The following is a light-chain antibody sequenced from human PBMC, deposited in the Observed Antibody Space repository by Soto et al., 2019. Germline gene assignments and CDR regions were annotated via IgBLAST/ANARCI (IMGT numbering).Light chain of an antibody. CDR3: QQSYSGPLT. CDR1: QSVSSN. J-gene: IGKJ4*01. Sequence: EIVMTQSPATLSVSPGERATLSCRASQSVSSNLAWYQQKPGQAPSLLIYGASTRATGTPARFSGSGSGTEFTLTISSLQSEDFAVYYCQQSYSGPLTFGGGNKGDIK. V-gene: IGKV3-15*01. CDR2: GAS.